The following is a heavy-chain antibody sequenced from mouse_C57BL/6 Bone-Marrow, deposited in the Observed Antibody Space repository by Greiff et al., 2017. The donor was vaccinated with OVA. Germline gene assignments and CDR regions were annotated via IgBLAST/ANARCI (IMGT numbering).Heavy chain of an antibody. Sequence: QVQLQQPGAELVKPGASVKLSCKASGYTFTSYWITWVKQRPGQGLEWIGDIYPGSGSTYYNEKFKGKATLTVDTSSSTAYMQLSSLTSEDAAVYYCARGGLDYWGQGTTLTVSS. CDR1: GYTFTSYW. V-gene: IGHV1-55*01. CDR3: ARGGLDY. J-gene: IGHJ2*01. CDR2: IYPGSGST.